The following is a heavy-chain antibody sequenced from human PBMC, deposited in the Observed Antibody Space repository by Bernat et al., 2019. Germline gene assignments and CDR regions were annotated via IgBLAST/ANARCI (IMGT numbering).Heavy chain of an antibody. D-gene: IGHD4-17*01. V-gene: IGHV4-38-2*01. Sequence: QVQLQESGPGLVKPSETLSLTCAVSGYSIRSGYYWGWIRQPPGKGLEWIGNIHYSGSTYYSLSLKSRVTISVDTSKNQFSLDLSSVTAADTAVYFCARSFDYGYFDFWGQGTLVTVSS. CDR2: IHYSGST. CDR1: GYSIRSGYY. CDR3: ARSFDYGYFDF. J-gene: IGHJ4*02.